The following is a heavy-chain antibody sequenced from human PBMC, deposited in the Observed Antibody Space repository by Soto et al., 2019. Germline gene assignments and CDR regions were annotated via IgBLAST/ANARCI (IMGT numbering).Heavy chain of an antibody. Sequence: PSETLSLTCAFYGGSFSGYYWSWIRQPPGKGLEWIGSIYYSGSTYYNPSLKSRVTISVDTSKNQFSLKLSSVTAADTAVYYCATLWFGESPYWGQGTLVTVS. J-gene: IGHJ4*02. D-gene: IGHD3-10*01. V-gene: IGHV4-34*01. CDR1: GGSFSGYY. CDR2: IYYSGST. CDR3: ATLWFGESPY.